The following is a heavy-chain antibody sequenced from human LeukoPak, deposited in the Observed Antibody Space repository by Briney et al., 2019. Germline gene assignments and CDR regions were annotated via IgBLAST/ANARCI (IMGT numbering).Heavy chain of an antibody. Sequence: PGGSLRLSCAASGFTFSSYGMHWVRQAPGKGLEWVAFIRYDGSNKYYADSVKGRFTISRDNSKYTLYLQMNSLRAEDTAVYYCAKILGYCSSTSCRDFDYWGQGTLVTVSS. CDR3: AKILGYCSSTSCRDFDY. D-gene: IGHD2-2*01. J-gene: IGHJ4*02. V-gene: IGHV3-30*02. CDR2: IRYDGSNK. CDR1: GFTFSSYG.